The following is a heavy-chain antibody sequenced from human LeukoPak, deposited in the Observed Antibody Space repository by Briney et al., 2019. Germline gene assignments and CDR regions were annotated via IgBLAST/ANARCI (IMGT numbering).Heavy chain of an antibody. V-gene: IGHV3-30*18. CDR1: GFTFGSYG. CDR3: AKESAMVATPRAMGDYFDY. Sequence: PGRSLRLSCAASGFTFGSYGMHWVRQAPGKGLEWVAVISYDGSNKYYADSVKGRFTISRDNSKNTLYLQMNSLRAEDTAVYYCAKESAMVATPRAMGDYFDYWGQGTLVTVSS. J-gene: IGHJ4*02. D-gene: IGHD5-12*01. CDR2: ISYDGSNK.